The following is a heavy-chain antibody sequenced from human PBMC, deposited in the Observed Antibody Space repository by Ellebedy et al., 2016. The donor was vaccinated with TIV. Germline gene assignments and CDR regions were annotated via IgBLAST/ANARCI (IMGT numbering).Heavy chain of an antibody. J-gene: IGHJ4*02. CDR3: ARARGCSGGRCYSADY. D-gene: IGHD2-15*01. CDR1: GFSFSYYG. CDR2: ISYDGSNK. Sequence: PGGSLRLSCAASGFSFSYYGMHWVRQAPGKGLEWVAVISYDGSNKNYADSVKGRFTISRDNSKNTLYLQMNSLRAEDTAVYYCARARGCSGGRCYSADYWGQGTLVIVSS. V-gene: IGHV3-30*03.